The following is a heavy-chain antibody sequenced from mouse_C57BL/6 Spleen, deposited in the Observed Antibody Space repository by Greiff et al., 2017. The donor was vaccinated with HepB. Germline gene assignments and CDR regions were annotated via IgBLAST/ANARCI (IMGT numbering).Heavy chain of an antibody. V-gene: IGHV2-9-1*01. CDR3: ARKGGSTMVTYWYFEV. J-gene: IGHJ1*03. D-gene: IGHD2-2*01. CDR1: GFSLTSYA. Sequence: VQLVESGPGLVAPSQSLSITCTVSGFSLTSYAISWVRQPPGKGLEWLGVIWTGGGRNYNSALKSRLSISKDNSKSQVFLKMNSLQTDDTARYYCARKGGSTMVTYWYFEVWGTGTTVTVSS. CDR2: IWTGGGR.